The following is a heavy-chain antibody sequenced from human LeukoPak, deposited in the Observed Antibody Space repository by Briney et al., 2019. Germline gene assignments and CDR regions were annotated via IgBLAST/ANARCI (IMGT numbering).Heavy chain of an antibody. J-gene: IGHJ4*02. D-gene: IGHD4-17*01. CDR2: IYSGGST. Sequence: GGSLRLSCAASGFTVSSNYMSWVRQAPGKGLEWVSVIYSGGSTYYADSVKGRFTISRDNSKNTLYLQMNSLRAEDTAVYYCARDPYGDDLFDYWGQGTLVTVSS. CDR1: GFTVSSNY. V-gene: IGHV3-53*01. CDR3: ARDPYGDDLFDY.